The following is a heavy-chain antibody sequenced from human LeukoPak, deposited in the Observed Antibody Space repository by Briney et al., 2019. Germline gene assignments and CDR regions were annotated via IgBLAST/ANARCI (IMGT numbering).Heavy chain of an antibody. CDR1: GGTFNSYA. Sequence: SVKVSCKASGGTFNSYAINWARQAPGQGLEWMGGIIPIFGTANYAQKFQGRVTITADEPTSTVYMDLSSLRSKDTAVYYCASNGVGSGRSKDFDYWGQGTLVTVSS. V-gene: IGHV1-69*13. CDR2: IIPIFGTA. J-gene: IGHJ4*02. CDR3: ASNGVGSGRSKDFDY. D-gene: IGHD3-10*01.